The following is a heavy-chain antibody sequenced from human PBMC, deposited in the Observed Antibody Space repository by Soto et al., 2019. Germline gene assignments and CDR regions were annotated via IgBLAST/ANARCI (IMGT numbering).Heavy chain of an antibody. CDR1: GGSFSGYY. V-gene: IGHV4-34*01. CDR3: ARVELDYYDSSGYYPS. J-gene: IGHJ4*02. Sequence: SETLSLTCAVYGGSFSGYYWSWIRQPPGKGLEWIGEINHSGSTNYNPSLKSRVTISVDTSKNQFSLKLSSVTAADTAVYYCARVELDYYDSSGYYPSWGQGTLVTVSS. CDR2: INHSGST. D-gene: IGHD3-22*01.